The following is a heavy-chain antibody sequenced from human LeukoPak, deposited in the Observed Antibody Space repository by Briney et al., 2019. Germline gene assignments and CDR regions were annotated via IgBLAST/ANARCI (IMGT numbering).Heavy chain of an antibody. CDR1: GFTFSSYS. CDR2: ISGSGSGGST. J-gene: IGHJ6*02. V-gene: IGHV3-23*01. Sequence: GGSLRLSCAASGFTFSSYSMSWVRQAPGTGLEWVSAISGSGSGGSTYYADSVKGRFTISRDNSKNTLYLQMNSLRAEDTAVYYCAKDLDIVATYSYYYGMDVWGQGTTVTVSS. CDR3: AKDLDIVATYSYYYGMDV. D-gene: IGHD5-12*01.